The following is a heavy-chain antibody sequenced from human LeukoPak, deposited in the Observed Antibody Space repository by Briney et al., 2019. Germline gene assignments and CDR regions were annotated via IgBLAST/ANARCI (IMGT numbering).Heavy chain of an antibody. Sequence: KPSETLSLTCTVSGGSLGSYYWNWIRQAPGKGLEWIGYIHYSGSTNHNSSLKSRVTISVDTSKNQYSLKLSSVTAADTAVYYCARDEVAGGFDYWGQGTLVTVSS. CDR3: ARDEVAGGFDY. CDR1: GGSLGSYY. CDR2: IHYSGST. D-gene: IGHD6-19*01. V-gene: IGHV4-59*01. J-gene: IGHJ4*02.